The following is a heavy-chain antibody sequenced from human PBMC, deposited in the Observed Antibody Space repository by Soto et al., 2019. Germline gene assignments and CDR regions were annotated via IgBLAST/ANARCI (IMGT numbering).Heavy chain of an antibody. CDR3: ARALYYDILTGYNYYYGMDV. Sequence: ASVKVSCKASGYTFTSYYMHWVRQAPGQGLEWLGIINPSGGSTSYAQKFQGRVTMTRDTSTSTVYMELSSLRSEDTAVYYCARALYYDILTGYNYYYGMDVWGQGTTVTVSS. J-gene: IGHJ6*02. D-gene: IGHD3-9*01. V-gene: IGHV1-46*01. CDR2: INPSGGST. CDR1: GYTFTSYY.